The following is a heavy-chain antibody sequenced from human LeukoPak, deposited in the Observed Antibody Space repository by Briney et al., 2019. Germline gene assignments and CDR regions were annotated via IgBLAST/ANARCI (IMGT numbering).Heavy chain of an antibody. V-gene: IGHV3-7*01. CDR1: GFTFSKYW. J-gene: IGHJ3*02. CDR3: ARDSSSWYRRGDAFDI. CDR2: IKQDGSEK. Sequence: GGAVRLSCAACGFTFSKYWMSWVRQAPGKGREWVANIKQDGSEKYYVDSVKGRFTISRDNAKNSLYLQMNSLRAEDTAVYYCARDSSSWYRRGDAFDIWGQGTMVTVSS. D-gene: IGHD6-13*01.